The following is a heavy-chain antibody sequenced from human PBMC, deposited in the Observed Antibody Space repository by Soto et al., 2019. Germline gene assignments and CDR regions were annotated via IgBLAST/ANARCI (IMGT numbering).Heavy chain of an antibody. Sequence: ETLSLTCTVSGGSISSYYWSWIRQPPGKGLEWIGYIYYNGDIDYNPSLKSRVTISVDRSKNQFSLELTSVTAADTAVYYCARDAGYASGWPFFDFWGRGALVTVSS. V-gene: IGHV4-59*01. J-gene: IGHJ4*02. CDR2: IYYNGDI. D-gene: IGHD6-19*01. CDR3: ARDAGYASGWPFFDF. CDR1: GGSISSYY.